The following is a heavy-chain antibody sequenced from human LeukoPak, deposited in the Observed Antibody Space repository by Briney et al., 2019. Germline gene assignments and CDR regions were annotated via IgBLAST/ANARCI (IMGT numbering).Heavy chain of an antibody. J-gene: IGHJ4*02. Sequence: GGSLRLSCAASGFTFSSYAMHWVRQAPGKGLEWVAIISNDGSRKYYAHSVEGRFTISRDNSKDTLYLQMDSLRAEDTAVYYCARDRAWNYFDYWGQGTLVTVSS. CDR1: GFTFSSYA. V-gene: IGHV3-30*03. CDR2: ISNDGSRK. D-gene: IGHD3-3*01. CDR3: ARDRAWNYFDY.